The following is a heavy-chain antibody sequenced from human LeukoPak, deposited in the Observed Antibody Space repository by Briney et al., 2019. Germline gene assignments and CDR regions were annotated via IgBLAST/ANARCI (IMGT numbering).Heavy chain of an antibody. CDR2: IYYSGST. CDR1: GGSISSYY. CDR3: ARHLYYYYGMDV. Sequence: SETLSLTCTVSGGSISSYYWSWIRQPPGKGQEWIGYIYYSGSTNYNPSLKSRVTISVDTSKNQFSLKLSSVTAADTAVYFCARHLYYYYGMDVWGQGTTVTVSS. V-gene: IGHV4-59*08. J-gene: IGHJ6*02.